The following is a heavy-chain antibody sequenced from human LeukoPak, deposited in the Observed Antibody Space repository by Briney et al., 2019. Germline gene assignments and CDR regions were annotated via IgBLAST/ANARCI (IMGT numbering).Heavy chain of an antibody. CDR2: ISYDGSNK. V-gene: IGHV3-30*18. Sequence: GGSLRLSCAASGFTFSSYGMHWVRQAPGKGLEWVAVISYDGSNKYYADSVKGRFTISRDNSKNTLYLQMNSLRAEDTAVYYCAKGGMVATGTFDYWGQGTLVTVSS. CDR3: AKGGMVATGTFDY. D-gene: IGHD5-12*01. CDR1: GFTFSSYG. J-gene: IGHJ4*02.